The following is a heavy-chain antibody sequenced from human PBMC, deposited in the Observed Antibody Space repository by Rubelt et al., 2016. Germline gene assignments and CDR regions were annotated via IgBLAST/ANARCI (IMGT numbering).Heavy chain of an antibody. J-gene: IGHJ4*02. Sequence: QVQLQQWGAGLLKPSETLSLTCAVYGGSFSGYYWSWIRQPPGKGLEWIGEINHSGSTNYNPSLKRRVTISVDTSKNQFSLKLSSVTAADTAVYYCARDYYGSGSYYHWGQGTLVTVSS. CDR2: INHSGST. CDR3: ARDYYGSGSYYH. D-gene: IGHD3-10*01. CDR1: GGSFSGYY. V-gene: IGHV4-34*01.